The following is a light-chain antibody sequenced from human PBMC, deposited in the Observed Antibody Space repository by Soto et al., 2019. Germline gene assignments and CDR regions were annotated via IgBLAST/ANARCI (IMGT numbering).Light chain of an antibody. CDR2: RFN. CDR3: QSFDTSLSGSVV. Sequence: QSVLTQPPSVSGAPGQRVTISCTGSSSNIGAGHDVHWYQHSPGTAPKLLIYRFNNRPSGVPDRFSGSKSGTSASLAISGLQAEDEADYYCQSFDTSLSGSVVFGGGTKLTAL. CDR1: SSNIGAGHD. J-gene: IGLJ2*01. V-gene: IGLV1-40*01.